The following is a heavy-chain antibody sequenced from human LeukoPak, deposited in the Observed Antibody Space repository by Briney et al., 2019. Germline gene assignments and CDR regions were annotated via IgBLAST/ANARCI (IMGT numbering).Heavy chain of an antibody. Sequence: PGGSLRLSCAASGFTFSSYAMSWVRQAPGKGLEWVSAISGCGGSTYYADSVKGRFTISRDNSKNTLYLQMNSLRAEDTAVYYCAKDVDYDFWGGYLDYWGQGTLVTVSS. J-gene: IGHJ4*02. CDR1: GFTFSSYA. D-gene: IGHD3-3*01. CDR3: AKDVDYDFWGGYLDY. V-gene: IGHV3-23*01. CDR2: ISGCGGST.